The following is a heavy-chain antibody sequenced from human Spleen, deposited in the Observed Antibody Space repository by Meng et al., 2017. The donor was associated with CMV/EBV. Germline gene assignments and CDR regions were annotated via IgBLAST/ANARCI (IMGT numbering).Heavy chain of an antibody. CDR3: ASPNVITMIVAPLDY. Sequence: GESLKISCAASGFTFSTYGMHWVRQAPGKGLEWVAFIRYDGSNTYYADSVKGRFTISRDNSKNTLYLQMNSLRAEDTAVYYCASPNVITMIVAPLDYWGQGTLVTVSS. D-gene: IGHD3-22*01. CDR1: GFTFSTYG. V-gene: IGHV3-30*02. J-gene: IGHJ4*02. CDR2: IRYDGSNT.